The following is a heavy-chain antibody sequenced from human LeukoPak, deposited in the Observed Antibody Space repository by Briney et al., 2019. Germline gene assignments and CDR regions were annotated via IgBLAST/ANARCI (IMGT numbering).Heavy chain of an antibody. V-gene: IGHV3-48*03. J-gene: IGHJ4*02. D-gene: IGHD2-15*01. Sequence: GGSLRLSCAASGFTFSSYEMNWVRQAPGKGLEWVSYISSSGSTIHYADSVKGRFTISRDNAKNSLYLQMNSLRAEDTAVYYCARETSGDYGDYWGQGTLVTVSS. CDR3: ARETSGDYGDY. CDR2: ISSSGSTI. CDR1: GFTFSSYE.